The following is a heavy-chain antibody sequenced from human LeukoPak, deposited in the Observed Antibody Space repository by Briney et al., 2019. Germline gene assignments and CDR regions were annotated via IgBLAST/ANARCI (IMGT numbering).Heavy chain of an antibody. CDR1: GYTFTSYW. J-gene: IGHJ4*02. Sequence: GESLRISCKGSGYTFTSYWISWVRQMPGKGLEWMGRIDPSDTYTNYSPSFQGHVTISSDKSISTAYLQWSSLKASDTAMYYCARHVDTTVVTSNFDYWGQGTLVTVSS. CDR3: ARHVDTTVVTSNFDY. D-gene: IGHD4-23*01. CDR2: IDPSDTYT. V-gene: IGHV5-10-1*01.